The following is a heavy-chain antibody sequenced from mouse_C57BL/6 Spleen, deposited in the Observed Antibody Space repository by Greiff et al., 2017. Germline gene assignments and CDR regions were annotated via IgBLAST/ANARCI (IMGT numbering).Heavy chain of an antibody. V-gene: IGHV1-82*01. Sequence: QVQLQQSGPELVKPGASVKISCKASGYAFSSSWMNWVKQRPGKGLEWIGRIYPGDGDTTYNGKFKGKATLTAAKSSSTAYMQLGSLTSEDSAVYFCERFYYNYEAWFAYWGQGTLLTVSA. J-gene: IGHJ3*01. CDR3: ERFYYNYEAWFAY. CDR2: IYPGDGDT. D-gene: IGHD2-4*01. CDR1: GYAFSSSW.